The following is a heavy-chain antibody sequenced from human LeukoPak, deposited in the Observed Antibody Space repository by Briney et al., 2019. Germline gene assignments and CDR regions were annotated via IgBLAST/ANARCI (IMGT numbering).Heavy chain of an antibody. Sequence: SETLSLTCAVSGGSISSSGYYWGWVRQSPGKGLEWIGIIYFSGSTYYNPSLKSRVTISVDTSKNQFSLKLSSVTAAGTAVYYCARVSGIIAVADYWGQGTLVTVSS. J-gene: IGHJ4*02. CDR2: IYFSGST. D-gene: IGHD6-19*01. CDR1: GGSISSSGYY. CDR3: ARVSGIIAVADY. V-gene: IGHV4-39*01.